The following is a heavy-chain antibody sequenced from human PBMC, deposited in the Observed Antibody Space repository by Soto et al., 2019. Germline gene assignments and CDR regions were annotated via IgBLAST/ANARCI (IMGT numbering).Heavy chain of an antibody. D-gene: IGHD6-19*01. Sequence: QITLKESGPTLLKPTQTLTLTCTFSGFSLSTSGVGVGWIRQPPGKALAGLALIYWNDDKSYSPSLKSRLSITRATSKNQVVLTTTNVDPVDTATYYCAHRLDTSGCPRFAYWGEGTLVTVSS. J-gene: IGHJ4*02. CDR2: IYWNDDK. CDR3: AHRLDTSGCPRFAY. CDR1: GFSLSTSGVG. V-gene: IGHV2-5*01.